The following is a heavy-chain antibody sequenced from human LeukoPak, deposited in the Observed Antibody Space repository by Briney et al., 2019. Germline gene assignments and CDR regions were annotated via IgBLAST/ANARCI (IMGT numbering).Heavy chain of an antibody. D-gene: IGHD1-1*01. CDR2: INPNSGGT. V-gene: IGHV1-2*02. CDR1: GYTFTGYY. CDR3: ARNPSTTGTKDY. Sequence: ASVKDSCKASGYTFTGYYMHWVRPAPGQGLEWMGWINPNSGGTNYAQKFQGRVTMTRDTSISTAYMELSRLRSDDTAVYYCARNPSTTGTKDYWGQGTLVTVSS. J-gene: IGHJ4*02.